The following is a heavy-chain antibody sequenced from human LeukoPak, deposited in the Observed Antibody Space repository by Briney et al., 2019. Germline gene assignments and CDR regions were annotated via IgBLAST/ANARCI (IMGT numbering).Heavy chain of an antibody. V-gene: IGHV3-30-3*02. CDR1: GFTFSSYG. CDR2: ISYDGSNK. J-gene: IGHJ4*02. D-gene: IGHD5-12*01. Sequence: GGSLRLSCAASGFTFSSYGIHWVRQAPGKGLEWVAVISYDGSNKYYAHSVKGRFTISRDNSKNTLYLQMNSLRAEDTAVYYCAKKLYSGYDLEYYFDYWGQGTLVTVSS. CDR3: AKKLYSGYDLEYYFDY.